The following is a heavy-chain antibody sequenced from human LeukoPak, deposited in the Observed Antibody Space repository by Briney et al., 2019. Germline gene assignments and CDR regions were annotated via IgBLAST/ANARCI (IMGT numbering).Heavy chain of an antibody. D-gene: IGHD5-12*01. Sequence: GGPLRLSCAASGFTFSSYAMSWVRESPGKGLECVSGISGTGRSTYYADSLKGRFTISRDNSKNTLYLQMNSLRAEDTAVYYCAKARGFINAFDIWGQGTMVTVSS. CDR3: AKARGFINAFDI. V-gene: IGHV3-23*01. J-gene: IGHJ3*02. CDR1: GFTFSSYA. CDR2: ISGTGRST.